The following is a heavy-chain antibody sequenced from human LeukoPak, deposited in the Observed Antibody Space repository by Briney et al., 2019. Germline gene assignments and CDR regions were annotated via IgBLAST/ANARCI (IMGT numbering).Heavy chain of an antibody. CDR3: ARGYYDSSGYYVRDFDY. Sequence: GASVKVSCKASGYTFTSYGITWVRQAPGQGLEWMGWISTYNGNTNNAQKLQGRVTMTTDTSTSTAYMELRSLRSDDTAVYYCARGYYDSSGYYVRDFDYWGQGTLVTVSS. CDR1: GYTFTSYG. V-gene: IGHV1-18*01. D-gene: IGHD3-22*01. CDR2: ISTYNGNT. J-gene: IGHJ4*02.